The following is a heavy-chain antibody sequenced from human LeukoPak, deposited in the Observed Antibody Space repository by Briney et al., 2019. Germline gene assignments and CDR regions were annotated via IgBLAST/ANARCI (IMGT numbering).Heavy chain of an antibody. Sequence: GGSLRLSCAASGFTFSSYAMSWDRQAPGKGLEWVSSISGSGGSTYYADSVKGRFTISRDNSKNTLYLQMNSLRAEDTAVYYCAKGQLGITPYYFDYWGQGTLVTVSS. D-gene: IGHD7-27*01. CDR3: AKGQLGITPYYFDY. CDR1: GFTFSSYA. J-gene: IGHJ4*02. V-gene: IGHV3-23*01. CDR2: ISGSGGST.